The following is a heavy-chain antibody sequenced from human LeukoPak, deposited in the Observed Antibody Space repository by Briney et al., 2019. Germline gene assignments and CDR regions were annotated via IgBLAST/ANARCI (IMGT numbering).Heavy chain of an antibody. D-gene: IGHD6-19*01. Sequence: SETLSLTCAVYGGSFSGYYWSWIRQPPGKGLEWIGEINNSGSTNYNPSLKSRVAISVDTSKNQFSLKLSSVTAADTAVYYCARYDSSGRDAFDIWGQGTMVTVSS. CDR1: GGSFSGYY. CDR2: INNSGST. J-gene: IGHJ3*02. V-gene: IGHV4-34*01. CDR3: ARYDSSGRDAFDI.